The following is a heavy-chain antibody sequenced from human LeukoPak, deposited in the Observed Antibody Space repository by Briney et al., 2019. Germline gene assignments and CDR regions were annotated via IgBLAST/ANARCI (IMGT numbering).Heavy chain of an antibody. Sequence: GGSLRLSCAASGFTFSTYWMTWVRKPQGKGREWVANIKQDGSEKYYVDSVKGRFTISRDNAKNSLYLQMNSLRAEDTAVYYCARVISRSWYYYDSWGQGTLVTVSS. J-gene: IGHJ4*02. CDR3: ARVISRSWYYYDS. CDR1: GFTFSTYW. V-gene: IGHV3-7*03. D-gene: IGHD3-22*01. CDR2: IKQDGSEK.